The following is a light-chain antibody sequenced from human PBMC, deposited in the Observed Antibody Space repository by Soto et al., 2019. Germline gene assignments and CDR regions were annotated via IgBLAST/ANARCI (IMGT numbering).Light chain of an antibody. CDR1: QTISSW. CDR3: QQYNSFIWT. V-gene: IGKV1-5*03. Sequence: DIQMTQSPSTLSASVGDRVTIICRASQTISSWLAWYQQKGGQAPKLLISKASILDSGVPSRFSGSGSGTEFNLTISSLQPEDFVTYYCQQYNSFIWTFGQGTKVDIK. J-gene: IGKJ1*01. CDR2: KAS.